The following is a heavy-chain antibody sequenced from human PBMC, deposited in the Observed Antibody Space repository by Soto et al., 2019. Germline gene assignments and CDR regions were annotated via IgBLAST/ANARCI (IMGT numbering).Heavy chain of an antibody. CDR1: GFTFSSYA. J-gene: IGHJ6*02. CDR2: ISYDGSNK. Sequence: QVPLVESGGGVVQPGRSLRLSCAASGFTFSSYAMHWVRQAPGKGLEWVAVISYDGSNKYYADSVKGRFTISRDNXKNTLYLQMNSLRAEDTAVYYCAREGGTLSYGMDVWGQGTTVTVSS. V-gene: IGHV3-30-3*01. CDR3: AREGGTLSYGMDV.